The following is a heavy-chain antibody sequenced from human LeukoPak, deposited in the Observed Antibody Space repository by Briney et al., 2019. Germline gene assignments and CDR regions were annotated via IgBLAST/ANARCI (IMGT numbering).Heavy chain of an antibody. J-gene: IGHJ6*02. Sequence: AGGSLRLSCAASGFTFSDHYMDWVRQAPGKGLEWVAVIWYDGSKKYHADSVKGRFIISRDNSKNTLYLQMNSLRAEYTAVYYCARGGITGTTSNYYYYGMDVWGQGTTVTVSS. CDR1: GFTFSDHY. D-gene: IGHD1-7*01. CDR3: ARGGITGTTSNYYYYGMDV. CDR2: IWYDGSKK. V-gene: IGHV3-33*08.